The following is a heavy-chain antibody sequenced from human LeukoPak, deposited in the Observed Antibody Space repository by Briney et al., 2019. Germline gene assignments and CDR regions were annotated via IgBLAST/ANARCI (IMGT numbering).Heavy chain of an antibody. CDR3: ARTPRGSGYYRFDY. J-gene: IGHJ4*02. CDR1: GYTFTSYG. CDR2: ISAYNGNT. V-gene: IGHV1-18*01. Sequence: ASVKVSCKASGYTFTSYGISWVRQAPGQGLEWVGWISAYNGNTNYAQKLQGRVTMTTDTSTSTAYMELRSLRSDDTAVYYCARTPRGSGYYRFDYWGQGTLVTVSS. D-gene: IGHD3-9*01.